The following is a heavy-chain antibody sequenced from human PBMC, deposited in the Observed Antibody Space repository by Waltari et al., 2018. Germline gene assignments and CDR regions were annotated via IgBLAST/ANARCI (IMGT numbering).Heavy chain of an antibody. D-gene: IGHD3-22*01. CDR3: ARMGHSKNYFDH. Sequence: EVQLVESGGGLVKPGGSLRLSCVASGFTFSSHNMVWVRQAPGKGLEWLSYISYTSNTIYYADSVEGRITISRDNAKNSVFLQMNSLRAEDTAVYYCARMGHSKNYFDHWGQGALVTVSS. CDR2: ISYTSNTI. V-gene: IGHV3-48*01. CDR1: GFTFSSHN. J-gene: IGHJ4*02.